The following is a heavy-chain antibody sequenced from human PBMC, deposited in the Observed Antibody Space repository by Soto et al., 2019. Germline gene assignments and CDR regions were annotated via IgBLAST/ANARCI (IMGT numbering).Heavy chain of an antibody. CDR2: IYHSGST. CDR1: GYSISSGYD. V-gene: IGHV4-38-2*02. J-gene: IGHJ6*02. CDR3: ARDEWELPYYYYYGMDV. D-gene: IGHD1-26*01. Sequence: SETLSLTCAVSGYSISSGYDWGWIRQPPGKGLEWIGSIYHSGSTYYNPSLKSRVTISVDTSKNQFSLKLSSVTAADTAVYYCARDEWELPYYYYYGMDVWGQGTTVTVSS.